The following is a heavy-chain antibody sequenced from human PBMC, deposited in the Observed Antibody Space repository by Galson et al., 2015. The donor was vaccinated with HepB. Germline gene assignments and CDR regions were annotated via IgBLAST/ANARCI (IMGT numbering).Heavy chain of an antibody. CDR2: ISYDEIKR. J-gene: IGHJ6*02. CDR1: GLTFSSYG. D-gene: IGHD5-18*01. V-gene: IGHV3-30*18. CDR3: AKDDTAMVTSYGMDV. Sequence: SLRLSCAASGLTFSSYGMHWVRQAPGKGLEWVAVISYDEIKRYYVDSVKGRFTISRDNSKNTLYLQMNSLRTEDTAVYYCAKDDTAMVTSYGMDVWGQWTTVTVSS.